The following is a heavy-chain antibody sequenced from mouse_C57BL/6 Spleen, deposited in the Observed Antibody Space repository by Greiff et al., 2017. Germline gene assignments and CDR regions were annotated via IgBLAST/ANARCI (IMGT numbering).Heavy chain of an antibody. J-gene: IGHJ1*03. CDR2: IWSGGST. D-gene: IGHD2-2*01. CDR1: GFSLTSYG. Sequence: QVQLKQSGPGLVQPSQSLSITCTVSGFSLTSYGVHWVRQSPGKGLEWLGVIWSGGSTDYNAAFISRLSISKDNSKSQVFFKMNSLEADDTAIYYCAREVTTGDWYFDVWGTGTTVTVSS. V-gene: IGHV2-2*01. CDR3: AREVTTGDWYFDV.